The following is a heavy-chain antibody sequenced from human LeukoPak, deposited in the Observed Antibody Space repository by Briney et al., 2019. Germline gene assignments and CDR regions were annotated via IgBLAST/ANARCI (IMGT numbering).Heavy chain of an antibody. Sequence: GGSLRLSCAASGFTFSSYGMNWVRQAPGKGLEWVPSISSSSSYIYYADSVKGRFTISRDNAKNSLYLQMNSLRAEDTAVYYCAKGIVATTPAPNFDYWGQGTLVTVSS. CDR1: GFTFSSYG. J-gene: IGHJ4*02. D-gene: IGHD5-12*01. V-gene: IGHV3-21*04. CDR2: ISSSSSYI. CDR3: AKGIVATTPAPNFDY.